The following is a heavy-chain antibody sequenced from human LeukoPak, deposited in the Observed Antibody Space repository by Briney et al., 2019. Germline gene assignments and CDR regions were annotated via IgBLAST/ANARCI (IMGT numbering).Heavy chain of an antibody. V-gene: IGHV4-59*12. CDR2: IYYSGST. J-gene: IGHJ3*02. CDR1: GDSISNYY. CDR3: ARGPYDWNYAGAFDI. Sequence: PSETLSLTCTVSGDSISNYYWSWVRQPPGKGLEWIGYIYYSGSTNYNPSLKSRVTISVDRSKNQFSLKLSSVTAADTAVYYCARGPYDWNYAGAFDIWGQGTMVTVSS. D-gene: IGHD1-7*01.